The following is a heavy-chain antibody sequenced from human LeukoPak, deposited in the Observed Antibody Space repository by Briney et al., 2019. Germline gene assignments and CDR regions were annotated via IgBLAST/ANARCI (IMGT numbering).Heavy chain of an antibody. D-gene: IGHD2-8*01. CDR2: VSTSGST. J-gene: IGHJ4*02. CDR1: GGSISSGSYN. V-gene: IGHV4-61*02. CDR3: ARTFYSNYNGPSV. Sequence: SQTLSLTCTVSGGSISSGSYNWSWIRQPAGKGLEWIGRVSTSGSTNYNPSLKSRVTISVDTSKNQFSLKLTSVTAADTAVYYCARTFYSNYNGPSVWGQGTLVTVSS.